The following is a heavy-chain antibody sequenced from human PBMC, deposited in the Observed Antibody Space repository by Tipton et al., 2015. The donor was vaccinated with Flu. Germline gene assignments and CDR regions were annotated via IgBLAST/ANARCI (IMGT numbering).Heavy chain of an antibody. V-gene: IGHV4-39*01. D-gene: IGHD2-15*01. Sequence: LRLSCTVSGGSIVDSTYYWDWIRQPPGKGLEWIGSVYYYGSTYYNPSLQSRVTISIDTSKNQFSLKLNSVTAADTAVFYCARRGGGYKYLYGMDVWGQGTTVIVSS. J-gene: IGHJ6*02. CDR3: ARRGGGYKYLYGMDV. CDR2: VYYYGST. CDR1: GGSIVDSTYY.